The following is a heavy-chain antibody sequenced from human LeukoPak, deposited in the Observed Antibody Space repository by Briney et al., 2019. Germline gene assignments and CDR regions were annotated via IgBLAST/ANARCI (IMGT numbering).Heavy chain of an antibody. CDR1: GGSISSYY. CDR2: IYYSGST. CDR3: ARGTPDSYDFWSGYPYYFDY. J-gene: IGHJ4*02. V-gene: IGHV4-59*01. D-gene: IGHD3-3*01. Sequence: SETLSLTCTVSGGSISSYYWSWIRQPPGKGLEWIGYIYYSGSTSYNPSLKSRVTISVDTSKNQFSLKLSSVTAADTAVYYCARGTPDSYDFWSGYPYYFDYWGQGTLVTVSS.